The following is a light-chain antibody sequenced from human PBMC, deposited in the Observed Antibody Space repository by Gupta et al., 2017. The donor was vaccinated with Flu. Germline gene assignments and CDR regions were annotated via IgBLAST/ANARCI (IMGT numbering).Light chain of an antibody. V-gene: IGLV2-23*03. Sequence: QPALPPPPPVSGSPVQSTPTSCPGTSSDVGSYNLVSWYQQHPGKAPKLMIYEGSKRPSGVSNRFSGSKSGNTASLTISGLQAEDEADYYCCSYAGSSTFVFGGGTKLTVL. CDR3: CSYAGSSTFV. CDR2: EGS. CDR1: SSDVGSYNL. J-gene: IGLJ2*01.